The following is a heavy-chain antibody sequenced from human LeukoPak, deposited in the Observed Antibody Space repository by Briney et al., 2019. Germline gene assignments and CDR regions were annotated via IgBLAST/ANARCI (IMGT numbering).Heavy chain of an antibody. D-gene: IGHD4-17*01. J-gene: IGHJ3*02. CDR3: ARDLYGDYGFDI. V-gene: IGHV3-48*03. CDR1: GVTFSNYE. CDR2: ISSSGTII. Sequence: PGGSLRLSCAASGVTFSNYEMSWVRQAPGKGLEWVSHISSSGTIIFYGDSVKGRFTISKDNARNSLSLQMNSLRAEDTAFYYCARDLYGDYGFDIWGQGTMVTVSS.